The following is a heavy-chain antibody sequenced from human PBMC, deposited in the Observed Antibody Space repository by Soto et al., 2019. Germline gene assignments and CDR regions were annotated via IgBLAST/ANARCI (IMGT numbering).Heavy chain of an antibody. CDR2: ISYDGSNK. CDR1: GFTFSSYG. Sequence: LRLSCAASGFTFSSYGMHWVRQAPGKGLEWVAVISYDGSNKYYADSVKGRFTISRDNSKNTLYLQMNSLRAEDTAVYYCAKCQEYYYDSSGPFDYWGQGTLVTVSS. CDR3: AKCQEYYYDSSGPFDY. D-gene: IGHD3-22*01. J-gene: IGHJ4*02. V-gene: IGHV3-30*18.